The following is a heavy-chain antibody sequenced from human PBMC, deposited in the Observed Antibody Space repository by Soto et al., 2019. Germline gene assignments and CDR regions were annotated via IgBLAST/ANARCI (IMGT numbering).Heavy chain of an antibody. CDR2: IIPNLRIA. V-gene: IGHV1-69*02. CDR1: GGTVSSYT. J-gene: IGHJ6*03. D-gene: IGHD2-15*01. Sequence: ASVKVSCKAAGGTVSSYTISWVRQAPGQGLEWMGRIIPNLRIANYAQKFQGRVTITADKSTNTAYMELGSPRSEDTAGYYCARGRYSLDYYYYYMDVWGKGTTVTVSS. CDR3: ARGRYSLDYYYYYMDV.